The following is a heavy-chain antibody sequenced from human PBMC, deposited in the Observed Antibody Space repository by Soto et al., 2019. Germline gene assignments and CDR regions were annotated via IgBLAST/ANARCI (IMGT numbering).Heavy chain of an antibody. J-gene: IGHJ6*02. V-gene: IGHV4-59*01. CDR2: IYYSGST. Sequence: SETLSLTCTVSGGSISSYYWSWIRQPPGKGLEWIGYIYYSGSTNYNPSLKSRVTISVDTSENQFSLKLSSVTAADTAVYYCARLRFLEVYYYGMDVWGQGTTVTVSS. CDR3: ARLRFLEVYYYGMDV. CDR1: GGSISSYY. D-gene: IGHD3-3*01.